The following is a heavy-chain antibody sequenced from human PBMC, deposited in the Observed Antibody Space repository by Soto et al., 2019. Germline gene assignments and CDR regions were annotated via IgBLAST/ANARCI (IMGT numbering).Heavy chain of an antibody. CDR1: GFPFSSYA. Sequence: GGSLRLSCAASGFPFSSYAMSWVRQAPGKGLEWVSAISGSGGSTFYADSVKGRFTISRDNSKNTVFLQMNSLRAEDTAIYYCAKERDNYYWGQGTLVTVSS. V-gene: IGHV3-23*01. J-gene: IGHJ4*02. CDR2: ISGSGGST. CDR3: AKERDNYY. D-gene: IGHD2-15*01.